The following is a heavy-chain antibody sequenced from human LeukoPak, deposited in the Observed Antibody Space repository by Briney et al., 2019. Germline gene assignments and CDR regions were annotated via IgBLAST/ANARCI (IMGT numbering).Heavy chain of an antibody. V-gene: IGHV4-39*07. CDR3: ARVVGYYGSGSYWTYYFDY. J-gene: IGHJ4*02. Sequence: SETLSLTCTVSGGSISSSSYYWGWIRQPPGKGLEWIGSIYYSGSTYYNPSLKSRVTISVDTSKNQFSLKLSSVNAADTAVYYCARVVGYYGSGSYWTYYFDYWGQGTLVTVSS. D-gene: IGHD3-10*01. CDR2: IYYSGST. CDR1: GGSISSSSYY.